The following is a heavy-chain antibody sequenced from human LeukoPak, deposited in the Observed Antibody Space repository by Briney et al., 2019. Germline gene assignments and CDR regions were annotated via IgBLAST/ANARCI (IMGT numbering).Heavy chain of an antibody. CDR2: IYTSGST. V-gene: IGHV4-59*10. Sequence: SETLSLTCAVYGGSFSGYYWSWIRQPAGKGLEWIGRIYTSGSTNYNPSLKSRVTMSVDTSKNQFSLKLSSVTAADTAVYYCARLSGSSWYGHYFDYWGQGTLVTVSS. D-gene: IGHD6-13*01. J-gene: IGHJ4*02. CDR3: ARLSGSSWYGHYFDY. CDR1: GGSFSGYY.